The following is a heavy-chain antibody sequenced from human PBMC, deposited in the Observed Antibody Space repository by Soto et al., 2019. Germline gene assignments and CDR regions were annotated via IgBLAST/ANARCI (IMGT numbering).Heavy chain of an antibody. CDR2: MNPNSGNT. Sequence: AASVKVSCKASGYTFTGYYMHWVRQATGQGLEWMGWMNPNSGNTGYAQKFQGRVTMTRNTSISTAYMELSSLRSEDTAVYYCARGRPRRYYYGMDVWGQGTTVTVSS. CDR3: ARGRPRRYYYGMDV. J-gene: IGHJ6*02. CDR1: GYTFTGYY. V-gene: IGHV1-8*02.